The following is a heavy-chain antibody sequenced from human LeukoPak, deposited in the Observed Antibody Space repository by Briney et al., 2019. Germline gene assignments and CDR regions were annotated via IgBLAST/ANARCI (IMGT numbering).Heavy chain of an antibody. CDR3: ARGGELERRSLHYLDY. D-gene: IGHD1-1*01. CDR2: ISSSSSYI. Sequence: GGSLRLTCAASGFTFSSYSMNWVRQAPGKGLEWVSSISSSSSYIYYADSVKGRFTISRDNAKNSLYLQMNSLRAEDTAVYYCARGGELERRSLHYLDYWGQGTLVTVSS. CDR1: GFTFSSYS. V-gene: IGHV3-21*06. J-gene: IGHJ4*02.